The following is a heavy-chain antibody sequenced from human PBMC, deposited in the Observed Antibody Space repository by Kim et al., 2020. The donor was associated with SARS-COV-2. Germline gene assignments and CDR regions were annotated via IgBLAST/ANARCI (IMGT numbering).Heavy chain of an antibody. Sequence: GGSLRLSCAASGFTFSSYGMHWVRQAPGKGLEWVAVIWYDGSNKYYADSVKGRFTISRDNSKNTLYLQMNSLRAEDTAVYYCARDQGGSYWGFDYWGQGTLVTVSS. CDR3: ARDQGGSYWGFDY. J-gene: IGHJ4*02. CDR2: IWYDGSNK. D-gene: IGHD1-26*01. CDR1: GFTFSSYG. V-gene: IGHV3-33*01.